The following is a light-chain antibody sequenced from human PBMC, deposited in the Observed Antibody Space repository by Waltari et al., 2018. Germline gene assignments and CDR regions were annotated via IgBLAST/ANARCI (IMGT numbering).Light chain of an antibody. CDR3: QQYYSTPLT. J-gene: IGKJ4*01. CDR2: WAS. CDR1: QSVLYSSNNKNY. Sequence: DIVMTQSPDSLAASLGERASSNCKSSQSVLYSSNNKNYLAWYQHKPGQPPKLLIYWASSRESGVPDRFSGSGSGTDFTLTISSLQAEDVAIYYCQQYYSTPLTFGGGTKVEIK. V-gene: IGKV4-1*01.